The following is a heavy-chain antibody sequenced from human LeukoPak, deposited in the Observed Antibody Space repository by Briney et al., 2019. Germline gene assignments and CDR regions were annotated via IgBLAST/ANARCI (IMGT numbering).Heavy chain of an antibody. Sequence: ASVKVSCKASGYTFTSYDINWVRQATGQGLEWMGWMNPNSGNTGYAQKFQGRVTMTRNTSISTAYMELSSLRSEDTAVYYCARGVHAKTLRSSHTYYYYMDVWGKGTTVTVSS. CDR3: ARGVHAKTLRSSHTYYYYMDV. V-gene: IGHV1-8*01. CDR1: GYTFTSYD. CDR2: MNPNSGNT. J-gene: IGHJ6*03. D-gene: IGHD5-12*01.